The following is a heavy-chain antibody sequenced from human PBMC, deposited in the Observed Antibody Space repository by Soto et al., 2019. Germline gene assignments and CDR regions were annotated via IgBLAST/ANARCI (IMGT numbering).Heavy chain of an antibody. Sequence: PGVSLRLSCAGSGFPFNNYAINWVRQGPGKGLEWVAASTGPGGSTYNEDSVKGRFTVSRDNSKKTVYLQLDGLRAEDTAVYYCGXGHSDYQGDYNYYGMGIWGQGTTVTVSS. CDR1: GFPFNNYA. D-gene: IGHD4-4*01. V-gene: IGHV3-23*01. CDR2: STGPGGST. CDR3: GXGHSDYQGDYNYYGMGI. J-gene: IGHJ6*01.